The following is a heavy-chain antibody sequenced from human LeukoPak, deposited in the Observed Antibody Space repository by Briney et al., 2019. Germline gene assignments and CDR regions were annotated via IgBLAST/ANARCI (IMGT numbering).Heavy chain of an antibody. CDR1: GFTFSSYG. CDR3: ARGRRAYCGGDCPPGFDP. D-gene: IGHD2-21*02. Sequence: GGSLRLSCAASGFTFSSYGMHWVRQAPGKGLEWVAVISYDGSNKYYADSVKGRFTISRENAKNSLYLQMNSLRAGDTAVYYCARGRRAYCGGDCPPGFDPWGQGTLVTVSS. V-gene: IGHV3-30*03. CDR2: ISYDGSNK. J-gene: IGHJ5*02.